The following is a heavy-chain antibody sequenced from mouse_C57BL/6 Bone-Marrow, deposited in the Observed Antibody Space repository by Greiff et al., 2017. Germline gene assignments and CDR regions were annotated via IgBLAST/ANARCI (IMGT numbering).Heavy chain of an antibody. CDR3: ARQAPSIRLFAY. Sequence: QVQLQQPGAELVKPGASVKLSCKASGYTFTSYWMQWVKQRPGQGLEWIGEIDPSDSYTNYNQKFKGKATLTVDTSSSTAYMQLSSLTSEDSAVYYCARQAPSIRLFAYWGQGTLVTVSA. CDR1: GYTFTSYW. V-gene: IGHV1-50*01. D-gene: IGHD3-2*02. CDR2: IDPSDSYT. J-gene: IGHJ3*01.